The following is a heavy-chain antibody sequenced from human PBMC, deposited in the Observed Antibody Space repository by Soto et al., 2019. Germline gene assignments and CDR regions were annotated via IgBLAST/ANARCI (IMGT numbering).Heavy chain of an antibody. CDR1: GFTFSSYA. D-gene: IGHD6-19*01. CDR2: ISYDGSNK. Sequence: GGSLRLSCAASGFTFSSYAMHWVRQAPGKGLEWVAVISYDGSNKYYADSVKGRFTISRDNSKNTLYLQMNSLRAEDTAVYYCAREEYSSGWYLVRTIDYWGQGTLVTVSS. CDR3: AREEYSSGWYLVRTIDY. J-gene: IGHJ4*02. V-gene: IGHV3-30-3*01.